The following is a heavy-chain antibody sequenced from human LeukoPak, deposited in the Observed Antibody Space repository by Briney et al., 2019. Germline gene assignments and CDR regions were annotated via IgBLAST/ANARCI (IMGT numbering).Heavy chain of an antibody. V-gene: IGHV4-39*01. J-gene: IGHJ3*02. CDR1: GGSISNSSYY. Sequence: SETLSLTCTVSGGSISNSSYYWGWIRLPPGKGLEWIGSIYYSGSTYYNPSLKSRVTISVDTSKNQFSLKLRSVTAADTAVYYCARTARTTVTQGFDIWGQGTMVTVSS. D-gene: IGHD4-17*01. CDR3: ARTARTTVTQGFDI. CDR2: IYYSGST.